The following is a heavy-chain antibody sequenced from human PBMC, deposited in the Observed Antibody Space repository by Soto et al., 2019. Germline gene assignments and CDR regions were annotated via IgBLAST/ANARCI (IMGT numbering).Heavy chain of an antibody. Sequence: QEQLVESGGGVLQPGKSLRLSCAASGFTLDIYAMHWVRQAPGKGLEWVAVIWFDGSDKFYSDSVKGRFSISRDNSKDTLYLQIDNLRAEDATVYYCARGRRGVGFYHMDVWGQGTTVTVSS. CDR1: GFTLDIYA. D-gene: IGHD2-2*01. CDR2: IWFDGSDK. CDR3: ARGRRGVGFYHMDV. V-gene: IGHV3-33*01. J-gene: IGHJ6*02.